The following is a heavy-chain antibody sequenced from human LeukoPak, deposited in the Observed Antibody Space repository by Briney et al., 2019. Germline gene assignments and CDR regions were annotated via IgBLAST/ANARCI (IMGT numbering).Heavy chain of an antibody. J-gene: IGHJ4*02. CDR3: ASYTARSDY. CDR2: IYYSGST. Sequence: YWIGWIRQPPGKGLEWIGYIYYSGSTYYNPSLKSRVTISVDTSKNQFSLKLSSVTAADTAVYYCASYTARSDYWGQGTLVTVSS. V-gene: IGHV4-30-4*08. CDR1: Y. D-gene: IGHD5-18*01.